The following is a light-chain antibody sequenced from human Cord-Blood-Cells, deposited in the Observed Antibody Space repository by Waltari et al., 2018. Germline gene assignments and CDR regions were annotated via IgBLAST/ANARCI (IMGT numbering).Light chain of an antibody. CDR1: QSISSY. J-gene: IGKJ3*01. CDR3: QQSYSTLT. CDR2: AAS. V-gene: IGKV1-39*01. Sequence: DIQMTQSPSSLSASVGDRVTITCRASQSISSYLNWYQQKQGKAPKLLSYAASSLQSWVPSRFSGSGSGTDFTLTISSLQPEDFATYYCQQSYSTLTFGPGTKVDIK.